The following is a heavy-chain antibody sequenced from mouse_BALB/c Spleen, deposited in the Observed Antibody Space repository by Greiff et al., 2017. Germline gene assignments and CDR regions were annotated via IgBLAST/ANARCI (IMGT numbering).Heavy chain of an antibody. D-gene: IGHD2-14*01. V-gene: IGHV5-6-3*01. CDR2: INSNGGST. CDR1: GFTFSSYG. Sequence: EVKLVESGGGLVQPGGSLKLSCAASGFTFSSYGMSWVRQTPDKRLELVATINSNGGSTYYPDSVKGRFTISRDNAKNTLYLQMSSLKSEDTAMYYCAREVLYFDYWGQGTTLTVSS. J-gene: IGHJ2*01. CDR3: AREVLYFDY.